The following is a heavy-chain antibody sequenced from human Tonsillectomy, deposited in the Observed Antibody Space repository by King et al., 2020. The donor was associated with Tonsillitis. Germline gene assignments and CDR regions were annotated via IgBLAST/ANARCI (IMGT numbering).Heavy chain of an antibody. V-gene: IGHV3-30*02. CDR3: AKAFWGTSSGYEPAYFYYGLDV. CDR2: IRFDGSK. D-gene: IGHD5-12*01. Sequence: VQLVESGGGVVQPGGSLRLSCATSGFTFSTYGMHWVRQAPGKGLEWGSFIRFDGSKFYADYVKGRFTISRDNSKNTLYLQINTLRPEDTAGYYCAKAFWGTSSGYEPAYFYYGLDVWGQGTTVTVSS. J-gene: IGHJ6*02. CDR1: GFTFSTYG.